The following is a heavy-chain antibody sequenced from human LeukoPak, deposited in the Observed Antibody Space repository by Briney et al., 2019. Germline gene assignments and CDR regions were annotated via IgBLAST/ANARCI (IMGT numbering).Heavy chain of an antibody. Sequence: SETLSLTCTVSGYSITNAYYWGCIRQPPGKGLEWIGSIYHSGSTYYNPSLKSRVTISVDTSKNQFSLKLSSVTAAGTAVYYCARVATAGTYYFDYWGQGTLVTVSS. D-gene: IGHD6-13*01. CDR2: IYHSGST. J-gene: IGHJ4*02. CDR3: ARVATAGTYYFDY. CDR1: GYSITNAYY. V-gene: IGHV4-38-2*02.